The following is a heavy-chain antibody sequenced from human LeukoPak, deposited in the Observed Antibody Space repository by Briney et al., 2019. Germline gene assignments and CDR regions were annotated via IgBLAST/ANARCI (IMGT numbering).Heavy chain of an antibody. J-gene: IGHJ5*02. Sequence: GGSLRLSCAASGFTFSSDSMNWVRQAPGRGLEWVSSISSSSTYISYADSVRGRFTISRDNAKNSLFLQMNSLRVEDTAVYYCARTPGSLAVATSRFDPWGQGTLVTVSS. CDR2: ISSSSTYI. V-gene: IGHV3-21*01. CDR3: ARTPGSLAVATSRFDP. D-gene: IGHD5-12*01. CDR1: GFTFSSDS.